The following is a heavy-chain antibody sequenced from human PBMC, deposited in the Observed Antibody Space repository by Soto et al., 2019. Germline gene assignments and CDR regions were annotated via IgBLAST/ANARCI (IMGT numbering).Heavy chain of an antibody. V-gene: IGHV3-30-3*01. Sequence: QAQLVESGGGVVQPGRSLRLSCAASRFTFSVYALDWVRQAPGKGLEWLATISYDGTNNGGSVKGRITITRANSKNTLFLELNSLRLEDRGVYYCVREGLQDDAVDCWGQGTMVTVAS. CDR1: RFTFSVYA. CDR2: ISYDGTN. CDR3: VREGLQDDAVDC. D-gene: IGHD2-15*01. J-gene: IGHJ3*01.